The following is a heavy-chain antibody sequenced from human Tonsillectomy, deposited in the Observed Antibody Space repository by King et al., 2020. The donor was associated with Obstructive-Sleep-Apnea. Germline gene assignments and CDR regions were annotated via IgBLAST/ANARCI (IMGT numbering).Heavy chain of an antibody. V-gene: IGHV3-48*04. Sequence: VQLVQSGGDLVQPGGSLRLSCAASGFPFSSYSMNWVRQAPGKGLEWVSYISSLGSTIYYADSVKGRFTISRDNAKNSLYLQMNSLRAEDTAVYYCTRETYYSDSSGYKDAFDIWGQGTMVTVSS. D-gene: IGHD3-22*01. J-gene: IGHJ3*02. CDR1: GFPFSSYS. CDR3: TRETYYSDSSGYKDAFDI. CDR2: ISSLGSTI.